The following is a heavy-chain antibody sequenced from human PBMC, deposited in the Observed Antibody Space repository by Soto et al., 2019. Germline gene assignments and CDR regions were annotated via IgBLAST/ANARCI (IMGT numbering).Heavy chain of an antibody. CDR2: IIPIFGTA. Sequence: SVKVSFKASGDTFSSYAISWVRQAPGQGLEWMGGIIPIFGTANYAQKFQGRVTMTADKSTSTAYMELSSLRSEDTAVYYCARNFVDTAIPPDYYYGMDVWGQGTTVTVSS. V-gene: IGHV1-69*06. CDR1: GDTFSSYA. D-gene: IGHD5-18*01. J-gene: IGHJ6*02. CDR3: ARNFVDTAIPPDYYYGMDV.